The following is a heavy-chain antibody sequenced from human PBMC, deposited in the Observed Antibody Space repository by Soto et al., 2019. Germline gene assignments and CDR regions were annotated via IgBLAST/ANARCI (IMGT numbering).Heavy chain of an antibody. D-gene: IGHD2-15*01. CDR1: DGSFSGYY. CDR2: INHSGST. Sequence: QVQLKQWGAGLLKPSETLSLTCAVYDGSFSGYYWSWIRQPPGKGLEWIGEINHSGSTNYNPSLKSRVTISVDTSKNQFSLNLSSVTAADTAVYYCARGRPSCGGSCVVGYFDYWGQGTLVTVSS. V-gene: IGHV4-34*01. J-gene: IGHJ4*02. CDR3: ARGRPSCGGSCVVGYFDY.